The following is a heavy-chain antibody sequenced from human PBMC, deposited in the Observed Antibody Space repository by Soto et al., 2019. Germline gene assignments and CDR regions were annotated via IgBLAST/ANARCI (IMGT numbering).Heavy chain of an antibody. D-gene: IGHD4-17*01. V-gene: IGHV4-4*02. Sequence: TSETLSLTCAVSGGSISSSNWWSWVRQPPGKGLEWIGEIYHSGSTNYNPSLKSRVTMSIDKSKNQFSLKLSSVTAADTAVYYCARGTTADRFDFWGQGTLVTVSS. CDR3: ARGTTADRFDF. J-gene: IGHJ4*02. CDR1: GGSISSSNW. CDR2: IYHSGST.